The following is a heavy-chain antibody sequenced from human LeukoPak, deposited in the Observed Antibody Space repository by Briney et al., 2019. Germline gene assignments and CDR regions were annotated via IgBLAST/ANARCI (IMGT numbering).Heavy chain of an antibody. CDR2: IYYTGNT. Sequence: SETLSLTCSVSGDSIIGYYWGWIRQPPGKGLEWIGNIYYTGNTYYNSSLKSRVTISLDTSKNQFSLNVISMTAADTAAYYCTKSDGYGLIRICGRGTMVTVSS. CDR3: TKSDGYGLIRI. V-gene: IGHV4-39*07. D-gene: IGHD3-10*01. CDR1: GDSIIGYY. J-gene: IGHJ3*02.